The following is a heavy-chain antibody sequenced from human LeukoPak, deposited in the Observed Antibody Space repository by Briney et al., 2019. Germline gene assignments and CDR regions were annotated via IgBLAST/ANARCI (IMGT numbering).Heavy chain of an antibody. V-gene: IGHV4-59*01. D-gene: IGHD6-19*01. CDR1: GGSISSYY. Sequence: PSETLSLTCTVSGGSISSYYWSWIRQPPGKGLEWIGYIYYSGSTNYNPSLKSRVTLSVDTSKNQFSLKLSSVTAADTAVYYCARAVAEEPFDYWGQGTLVTVSS. CDR3: ARAVAEEPFDY. CDR2: IYYSGST. J-gene: IGHJ4*02.